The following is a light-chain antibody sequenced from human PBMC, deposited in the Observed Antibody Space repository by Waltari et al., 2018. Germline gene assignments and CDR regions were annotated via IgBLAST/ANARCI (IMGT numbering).Light chain of an antibody. CDR1: QSLLDSNGDTY. CDR3: MQAQQTPT. J-gene: IGKJ3*01. V-gene: IGKV2-28*01. CDR2: MVS. Sequence: EIVMTQSPLPLPVTPGEPASISCRSSQSLLDSNGDTYLDWYLQKPGQSPQLLIYMVSIRASGVPDRFSGSGSGTDFTLRISRVEAEDVGLYYCMQAQQTPTFGPGTKVDIK.